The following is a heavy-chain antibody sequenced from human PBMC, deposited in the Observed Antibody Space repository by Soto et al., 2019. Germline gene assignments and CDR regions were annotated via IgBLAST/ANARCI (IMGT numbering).Heavy chain of an antibody. CDR3: ARDHKGGYYYYGMDV. CDR2: ISSSGSTI. CDR1: GFTFRSYE. Sequence: GGSLRLSCAASGFTFRSYEMNWVRQAPGKGLEWVSYISSSGSTIYYADSVKGRFTISRDNAKNSLYLQMNSLRAEDTAVYYCARDHKGGYYYYGMDVWGQGTTVTVSS. J-gene: IGHJ6*02. V-gene: IGHV3-48*03.